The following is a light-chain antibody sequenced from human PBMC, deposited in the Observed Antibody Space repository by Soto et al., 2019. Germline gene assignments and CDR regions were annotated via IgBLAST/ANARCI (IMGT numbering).Light chain of an antibody. CDR3: SSYTSGSTLYV. V-gene: IGLV2-14*01. Sequence: QSALTQPASVSGSPGQSITISCTGTSSDVGVHNYVSWYQQHPGKAPRLMIYDVNSRPSGVSSRFSGSKSGNTASLTISGLLAVDEADYYCSSYTSGSTLYVFGTGTKVTVL. CDR1: SSDVGVHNY. CDR2: DVN. J-gene: IGLJ1*01.